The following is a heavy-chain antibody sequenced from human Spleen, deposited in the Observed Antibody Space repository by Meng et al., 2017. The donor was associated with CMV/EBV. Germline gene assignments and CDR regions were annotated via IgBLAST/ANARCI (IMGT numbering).Heavy chain of an antibody. CDR3: AKDLAARSVGMDV. CDR2: ISWDGGST. D-gene: IGHD6-6*01. Sequence: GESLKISCGAFGFTFDDYAMHWVRQAPGKGLEWVSLISWDGGSTYYADSVKGRFTISRDNSKNSLYLQMNSLRAEDTALYYCAKDLAARSVGMDVWGQGTTVTV. J-gene: IGHJ6*02. CDR1: GFTFDDYA. V-gene: IGHV3-43D*03.